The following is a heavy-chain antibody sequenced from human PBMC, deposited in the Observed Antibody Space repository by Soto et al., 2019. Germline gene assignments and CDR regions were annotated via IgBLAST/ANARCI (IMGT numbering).Heavy chain of an antibody. Sequence: QVQLVQSGAEVKKPGSSVKVSCKASGGTFSSYAISWVRQAPGQGLEWMGGIIPIFGTANYAQKFQGRVTITADESTSTAYMELSSLRSEDTAVYYCARDIRTGDDYGDYYYYGMDVWGQGTTVTVSS. V-gene: IGHV1-69*01. CDR1: GGTFSSYA. D-gene: IGHD4-17*01. J-gene: IGHJ6*02. CDR3: ARDIRTGDDYGDYYYYGMDV. CDR2: IIPIFGTA.